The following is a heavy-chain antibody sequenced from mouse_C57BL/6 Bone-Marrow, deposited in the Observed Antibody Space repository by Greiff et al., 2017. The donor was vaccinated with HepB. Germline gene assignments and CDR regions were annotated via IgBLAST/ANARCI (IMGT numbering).Heavy chain of an antibody. CDR1: GFNIKDDY. V-gene: IGHV14-4*01. Sequence: EVKLVESGAELVRPGASVKLSCTASGFNIKDDYMHWVKQRPEQGLEWIGWIDPENGDTEYASKFQGKATITADTSSNTAYLQLSSLTSEDTAVYYCTSRSMVTTGVYWGQGTTLTVSS. J-gene: IGHJ2*01. D-gene: IGHD2-2*01. CDR2: IDPENGDT. CDR3: TSRSMVTTGVY.